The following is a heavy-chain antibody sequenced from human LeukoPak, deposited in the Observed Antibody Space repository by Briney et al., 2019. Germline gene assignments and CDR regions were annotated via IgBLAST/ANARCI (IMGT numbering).Heavy chain of an antibody. V-gene: IGHV3-53*01. Sequence: GGSLRLSCAASELSVSDNYMSWVRQAPRKGLEWVSILYSGGNTYYTDSVKGRFTISRDTSKNTLYLQMNSLRADDTAVYYCVRTQPRSRLLDRWGQGTLVTVSS. D-gene: IGHD1-26*01. CDR1: ELSVSDNY. J-gene: IGHJ5*02. CDR3: VRTQPRSRLLDR. CDR2: LYSGGNT.